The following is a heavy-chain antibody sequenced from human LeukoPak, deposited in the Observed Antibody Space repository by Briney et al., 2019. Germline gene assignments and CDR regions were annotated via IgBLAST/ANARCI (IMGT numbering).Heavy chain of an antibody. V-gene: IGHV4-38-2*02. CDR2: IYHSGST. J-gene: IGHJ3*02. D-gene: IGHD1-26*01. CDR3: ARRYSGGYFDAFDI. CDR1: GYSISSGYY. Sequence: SETLSLTCTVSGYSISSGYYWGWIRQPPGKGLEWIGSIYHSGSTYYNPSLKSRVTISVDTSKNQFSLKLSSVTAADTAVYYCARRYSGGYFDAFDIWGQGTMVTVSS.